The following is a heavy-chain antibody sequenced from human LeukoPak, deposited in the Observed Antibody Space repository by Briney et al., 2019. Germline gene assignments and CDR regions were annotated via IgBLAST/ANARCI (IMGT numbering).Heavy chain of an antibody. CDR1: GYTFTSYG. V-gene: IGHV1-18*01. CDR3: ARDLRTTGTTYNWFDP. D-gene: IGHD1-7*01. J-gene: IGHJ5*02. Sequence: GASVKASCKASGYTFTSYGISWVRQAPGQGLEWMGWISAYNGNTNYAQKLQGRDTMTTDTSTSTAYMELRSLRSDDTAVYYCARDLRTTGTTYNWFDPWGQGTLVTVSS. CDR2: ISAYNGNT.